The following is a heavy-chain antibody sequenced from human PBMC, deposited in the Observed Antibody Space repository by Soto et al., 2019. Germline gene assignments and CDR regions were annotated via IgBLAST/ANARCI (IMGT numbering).Heavy chain of an antibody. J-gene: IGHJ5*02. D-gene: IGHD4-17*01. CDR1: GYAFMSYD. CDR2: INPYSGYT. Sequence: QVQLVQSGAEVKKPGASVKVSCKASGYAFMSYDINWVRQAPGQGLEWLGWINPYSGYTGYAQKFRGRVTLTRNTAIRTAYMELSSLRSDDTAVYYCARTDYAADTSAYNWFDPWGQGTLVTVSS. V-gene: IGHV1-8*01. CDR3: ARTDYAADTSAYNWFDP.